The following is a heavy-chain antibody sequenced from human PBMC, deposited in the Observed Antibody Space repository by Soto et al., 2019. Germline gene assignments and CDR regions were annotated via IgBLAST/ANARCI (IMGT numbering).Heavy chain of an antibody. Sequence: GGSLRLSCTASGFTFGDYAMSWFRQAPGKGLERVGFIRSKAYGGTTEYAASVKGRFTISRDDSKSIAYLQMNSLKTEDTAVYYCTREPMVRGALNWFDPWGQGTLVTVSS. CDR2: IRSKAYGGTT. CDR1: GFTFGDYA. D-gene: IGHD3-10*01. V-gene: IGHV3-49*03. CDR3: TREPMVRGALNWFDP. J-gene: IGHJ5*02.